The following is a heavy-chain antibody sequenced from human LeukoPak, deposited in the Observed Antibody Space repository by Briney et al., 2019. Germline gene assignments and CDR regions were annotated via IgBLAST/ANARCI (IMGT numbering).Heavy chain of an antibody. D-gene: IGHD7-27*01. Sequence: ASVKVSCKASGFTSTDYFVHWVRQAPGQGLEWMGRMNANTGGTLYTQEFQGRVTMTRDTSISTAYMELSGLRSDDTAVYYCARDVSSTSNWEFDFWGQGTLVTVSS. CDR1: GFTSTDYF. CDR3: ARDVSSTSNWEFDF. CDR2: MNANTGGT. J-gene: IGHJ4*02. V-gene: IGHV1-2*06.